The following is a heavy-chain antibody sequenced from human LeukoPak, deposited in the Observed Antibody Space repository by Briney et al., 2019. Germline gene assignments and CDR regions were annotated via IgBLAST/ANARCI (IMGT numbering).Heavy chain of an antibody. CDR2: IYSGGST. V-gene: IGHV3-53*01. CDR1: GLTVSSNY. Sequence: GGSLRLSCAASGLTVSSNYMSWVRQAPGKGLEWVSVIYSGGSTYYADSVKGRFTISRDNSKNTLYLQMNSLRAEDTAVYYCARDLQWPTQNWFDPWGQGTLVTVSS. CDR3: ARDLQWPTQNWFDP. D-gene: IGHD6-19*01. J-gene: IGHJ5*02.